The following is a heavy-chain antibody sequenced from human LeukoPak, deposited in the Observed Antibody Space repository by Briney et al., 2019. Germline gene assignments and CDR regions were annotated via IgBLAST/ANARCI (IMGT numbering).Heavy chain of an antibody. Sequence: GGSLRLSCAASGFTFSNAWMSWVRQAPGKGLEWVGRIKSKTDGGTTDYAAPVKGRFTISRDDSKNTLYLRMNSLKTEDTAVYYCTTDPIAVAGTSFDIWGQGTMVTVSS. CDR2: IKSKTDGGTT. V-gene: IGHV3-15*01. CDR3: TTDPIAVAGTSFDI. CDR1: GFTFSNAW. J-gene: IGHJ3*02. D-gene: IGHD6-19*01.